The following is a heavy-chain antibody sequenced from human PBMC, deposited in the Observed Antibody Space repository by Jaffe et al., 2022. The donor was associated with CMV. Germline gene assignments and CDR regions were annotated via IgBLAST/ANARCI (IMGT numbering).Heavy chain of an antibody. J-gene: IGHJ4*02. V-gene: IGHV3-23*01. CDR2: ISGSGGTT. CDR3: AKGTGSYDY. D-gene: IGHD1-26*01. Sequence: VQLLESGGGLVQPGGSLRLSCAASGFTFRSYDMSWVRQAPGKGLEWVSTISGSGGTTYNADSVKGRFTISRDNPKNTLYLQMNSLRAEDTALYYCAKGTGSYDYWGQGTLVTVSS. CDR1: GFTFRSYD.